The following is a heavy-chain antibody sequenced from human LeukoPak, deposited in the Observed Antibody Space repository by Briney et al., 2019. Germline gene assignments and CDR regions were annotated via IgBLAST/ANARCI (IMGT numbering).Heavy chain of an antibody. CDR3: ARYSAYHYAMDV. CDR1: GFSVSNNY. Sequence: QPGGSLRLSCAASGFSVSNNYMGWVRQAPGKGLEWGSVIYIGGSTHYADSVKGRFTVSRDNSKNTLYVQMNSLRAEDTAVYYCARYSAYHYAMDVWGQGTTVTVSS. CDR2: IYIGGST. V-gene: IGHV3-53*01. J-gene: IGHJ6*02. D-gene: IGHD2-21*01.